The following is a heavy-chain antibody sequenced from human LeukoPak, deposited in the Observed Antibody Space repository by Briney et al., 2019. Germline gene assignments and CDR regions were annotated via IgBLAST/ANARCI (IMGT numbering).Heavy chain of an antibody. D-gene: IGHD4-17*01. J-gene: IGHJ4*02. V-gene: IGHV4-34*01. CDR2: INHSGST. CDR3: ARRCVTVTTVLDFDY. CDR1: GGSFSGYY. Sequence: SETLSLTCAVYGGSFSGYYWSWIRQPPGKGREWIGEINHSGSTNYNPSLKSRVTISVDTSKNQFSLKLSSVTAADTAVYYCARRCVTVTTVLDFDYWGQGTLVTVSS.